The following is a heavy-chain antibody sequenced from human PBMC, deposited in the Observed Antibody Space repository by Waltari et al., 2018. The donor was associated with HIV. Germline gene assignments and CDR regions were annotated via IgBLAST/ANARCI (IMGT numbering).Heavy chain of an antibody. J-gene: IGHJ4*02. V-gene: IGHV3-48*01. CDR3: ARVTTPTWSGYYPFDY. CDR2: ISSSSSTI. Sequence: EVQLVESGGGLVQPGGSLRLSCAASGFTFSSYSMNWVRQAPGKGLEWVSYISSSSSTIYYADSVKGRFTISRDNAKNSLYLQMNSLRAEDTAVYYCARVTTPTWSGYYPFDYWGQGTLVTVSS. D-gene: IGHD3-3*01. CDR1: GFTFSSYS.